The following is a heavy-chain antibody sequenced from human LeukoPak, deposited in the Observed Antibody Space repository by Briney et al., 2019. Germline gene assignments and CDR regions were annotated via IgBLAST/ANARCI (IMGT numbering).Heavy chain of an antibody. Sequence: GGSLRLSCAASGFTFSSYAMTWVRQAPGKGLEWVSAITGGGSTYYADSVKGRFTISRDNSKNSLFLQMNSLRAEDTAVYYCARDLLGYYYMDVWGKGTTVTVSS. J-gene: IGHJ6*03. D-gene: IGHD2-15*01. V-gene: IGHV3-23*01. CDR3: ARDLLGYYYMDV. CDR1: GFTFSSYA. CDR2: ITGGGST.